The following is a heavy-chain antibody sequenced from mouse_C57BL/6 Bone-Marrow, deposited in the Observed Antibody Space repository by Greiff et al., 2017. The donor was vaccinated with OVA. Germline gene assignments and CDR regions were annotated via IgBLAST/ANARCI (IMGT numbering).Heavy chain of an antibody. CDR1: GFTFSSYA. CDR2: ISSGGDYI. CDR3: TREGRQLRLLDY. V-gene: IGHV5-9-1*02. Sequence: EVQLVESGEGLVKPGGSLKLSCAASGFTFSSYAMSWVRQTPEKRLEWVAYISSGGDYIYYADTVKGRFTISRDNARNTLYLQMSSLKSEDTAMDYCTREGRQLRLLDYWGQGTTLTVSS. J-gene: IGHJ2*01. D-gene: IGHD3-2*02.